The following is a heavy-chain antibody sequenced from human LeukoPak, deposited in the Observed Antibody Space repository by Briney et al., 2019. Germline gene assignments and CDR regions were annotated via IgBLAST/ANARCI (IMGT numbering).Heavy chain of an antibody. CDR1: GYTFTGYY. CDR2: INPNSGGT. CDR3: ARGWDYCSSTSCYSDYYYGMDV. D-gene: IGHD2-2*02. Sequence: ASVKVSCKASGYTFTGYYMHWVRQAPGQGLEWMGWINPNSGGTNYAQKLQGRVTMTRDTSISTAYMELSRLRSDDTAVYYCARGWDYCSSTSCYSDYYYGMDVWGQGTTVTVSS. J-gene: IGHJ6*02. V-gene: IGHV1-2*02.